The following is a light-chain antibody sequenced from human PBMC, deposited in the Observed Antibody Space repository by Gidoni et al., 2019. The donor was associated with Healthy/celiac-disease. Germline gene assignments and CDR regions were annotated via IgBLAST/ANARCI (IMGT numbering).Light chain of an antibody. V-gene: IGLV3-1*01. J-gene: IGLJ1*01. Sequence: SYELTQLPSASVSPGQTASITCSGDKLGDTYACWYQQKPGQSPVLVIYQDSKRPSGIPGRFSGSNSGNTATLTISGTQAMDEADYYCQAWDSSTAYVFGTGTKVTVL. CDR1: KLGDTY. CDR3: QAWDSSTAYV. CDR2: QDS.